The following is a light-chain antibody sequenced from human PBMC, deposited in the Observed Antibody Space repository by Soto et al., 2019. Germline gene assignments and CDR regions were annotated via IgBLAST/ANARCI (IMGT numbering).Light chain of an antibody. V-gene: IGLV2-14*01. CDR1: SSDVGAYNY. CDR3: TSYTSTSTYV. Sequence: QSALTQPASVSGPPGQSITISCTGTSSDVGAYNYVSWYQHHPGKAPRLVIYDVTNRPSGISDRFSGSKSGNTASLTISGLLAEGEADYYCTSYTSTSTYVFGTGTKLTVL. J-gene: IGLJ1*01. CDR2: DVT.